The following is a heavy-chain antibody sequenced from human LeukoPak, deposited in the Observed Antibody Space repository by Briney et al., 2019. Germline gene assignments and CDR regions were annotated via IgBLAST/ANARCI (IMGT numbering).Heavy chain of an antibody. Sequence: GGSLILSCAASGFTFSSYGMHWVRQAPGKGLEWVAVIWYDGSDKYYADSVKGRFTISRDNSNNTLHLQINSLRAEDTAVYYCGRAMEVYQLLPDYWGQGTLVTVSS. V-gene: IGHV3-33*01. J-gene: IGHJ4*02. CDR1: GFTFSSYG. D-gene: IGHD2-2*01. CDR2: IWYDGSDK. CDR3: GRAMEVYQLLPDY.